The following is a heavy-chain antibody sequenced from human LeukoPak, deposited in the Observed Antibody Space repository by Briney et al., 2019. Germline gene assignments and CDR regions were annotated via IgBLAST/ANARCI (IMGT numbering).Heavy chain of an antibody. CDR2: IYYSGST. J-gene: IGHJ4*02. D-gene: IGHD5-18*01. CDR1: GGSISSYY. CDR3: AREADTAIRATSYFDY. V-gene: IGHV4-59*08. Sequence: SETLSLTCTVSGGSISSYYWSWIRQPPGKGLEWIGYIYYSGSTNYNPSLKSRVTISVDTSKNQFSLKLSSVTAADTAVYYCAREADTAIRATSYFDYWGQGTLVTVSS.